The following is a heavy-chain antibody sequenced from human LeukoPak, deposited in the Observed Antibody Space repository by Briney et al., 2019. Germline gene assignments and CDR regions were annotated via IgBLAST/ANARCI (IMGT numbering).Heavy chain of an antibody. Sequence: GGSLRLSCVASGFAFDDYAMDWVRQAPGKDLEWVSGISWNSGSTGYADSVKGRFTISRDNSKNTLYLQMNSLKAEDTAVYYCAKRIASAGSRGFDYWGQGTLVTVSS. V-gene: IGHV3-9*01. CDR2: ISWNSGST. D-gene: IGHD6-13*01. J-gene: IGHJ4*02. CDR1: GFAFDDYA. CDR3: AKRIASAGSRGFDY.